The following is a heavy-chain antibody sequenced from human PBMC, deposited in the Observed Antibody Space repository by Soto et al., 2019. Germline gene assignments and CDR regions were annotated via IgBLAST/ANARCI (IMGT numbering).Heavy chain of an antibody. V-gene: IGHV3-49*03. J-gene: IGHJ4*02. CDR3: TKVRGDYYDSSGTDY. CDR2: IRSKAYGGTT. D-gene: IGHD3-22*01. CDR1: ELNFGGYA. Sequence: GRSKRHSNTASELNFGGYARSWIRQKHGKGLEWVGFIRSKAYGGTTEYAASVKGRFTISRDDSKSIAYLQMNSLKTEDTAVYYCTKVRGDYYDSSGTDYWGQGTLVTVSS.